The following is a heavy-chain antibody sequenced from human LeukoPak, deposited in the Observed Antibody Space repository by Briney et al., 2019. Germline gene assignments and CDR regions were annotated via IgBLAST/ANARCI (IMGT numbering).Heavy chain of an antibody. CDR3: TTAGTAPNWFDP. CDR1: GFTFGVYA. J-gene: IGHJ5*02. V-gene: IGHV3-49*03. D-gene: IGHD6-13*01. CDR2: IRSKAYGGTT. Sequence: GGSLRLSCTASGFTFGVYAMSWFRQAPGKGLEWVGFIRSKAYGGTTEYAASVKGRFTISRDDSKSIAYLQMNSLKTEDTAVYYCTTAGTAPNWFDPWGQGTLVTVSS.